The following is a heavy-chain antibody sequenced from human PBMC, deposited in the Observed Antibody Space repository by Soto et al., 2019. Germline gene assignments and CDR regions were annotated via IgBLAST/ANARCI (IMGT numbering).Heavy chain of an antibody. Sequence: QVQLVQSGAEVKKPGSSVKVSCKASGGTFSSYAISWVRQAPGQGLEWMGGIIPIFGTANYAQKFQGRVTITADESTSTAYMELSSRRSEDTAVYYCARGSYIFTDYYYYYGMDVWGQGTTVTVSS. CDR3: ARGSYIFTDYYYYYGMDV. CDR2: IIPIFGTA. D-gene: IGHD3-10*01. CDR1: GGTFSSYA. V-gene: IGHV1-69*01. J-gene: IGHJ6*02.